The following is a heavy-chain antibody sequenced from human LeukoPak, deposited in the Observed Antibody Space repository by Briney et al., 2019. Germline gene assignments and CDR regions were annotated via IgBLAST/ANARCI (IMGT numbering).Heavy chain of an antibody. V-gene: IGHV4-59*08. D-gene: IGHD3-10*01. CDR3: ARHGPTMVRGSPYYYYYYGMDV. CDR2: IYYSGST. CDR1: GGSISSYY. Sequence: PSETLSLTCTVSGGSISSYYWSWIRQPPGEGLEWIGYIYYSGSTNYNPSLKSRVTISVDTSKNQFSLKLSSVTAADTAVYYCARHGPTMVRGSPYYYYYYGMDVWGQGTTVTVSS. J-gene: IGHJ6*02.